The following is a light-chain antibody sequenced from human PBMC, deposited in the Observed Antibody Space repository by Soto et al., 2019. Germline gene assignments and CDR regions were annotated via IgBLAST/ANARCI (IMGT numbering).Light chain of an antibody. CDR2: APS. CDR1: QGIRND. Sequence: DIQMTQSPSSLSASVGDRVTITCRASQGIRNDLGWYQQKPGKAPKLLIYAPSSLQSGDPSSLGVSGSGTESTLTISSLQPDDFPTYDCLQHNSYPITFGQGTRLESK. V-gene: IGKV1-17*01. J-gene: IGKJ5*01. CDR3: LQHNSYPIT.